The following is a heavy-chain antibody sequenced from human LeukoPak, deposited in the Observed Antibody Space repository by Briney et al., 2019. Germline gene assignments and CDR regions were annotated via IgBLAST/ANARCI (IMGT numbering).Heavy chain of an antibody. J-gene: IGHJ5*02. D-gene: IGHD3-3*01. Sequence: GGSLKLSCAASGFTFSGSAMHWVRQASGKGLEWVGRIRSKANSYATAYAASVKGRFTISRDDSKNTAYLQMNSLKTEDTAVYYCTRTKDYEFWSGYCLDPWGQGTLVTVSS. CDR2: IRSKANSYAT. V-gene: IGHV3-73*01. CDR1: GFTFSGSA. CDR3: TRTKDYEFWSGYCLDP.